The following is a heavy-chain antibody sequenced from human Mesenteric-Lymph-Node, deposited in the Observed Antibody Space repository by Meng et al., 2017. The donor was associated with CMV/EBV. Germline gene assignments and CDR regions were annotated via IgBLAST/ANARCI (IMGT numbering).Heavy chain of an antibody. Sequence: TGSGGYISSGGYYWIWIRQHPGKGLEWIGYIYYSAGTYYDPSIKSRVTISVDTSKNQFSLKLSSVTAADTAVYYCARDRGGYGVFDYWGQGTLVTVSS. V-gene: IGHV4-31*02. CDR3: ARDRGGYGVFDY. J-gene: IGHJ4*02. D-gene: IGHD6-25*01. CDR2: IYYSAGT. CDR1: GGYISSGGYY.